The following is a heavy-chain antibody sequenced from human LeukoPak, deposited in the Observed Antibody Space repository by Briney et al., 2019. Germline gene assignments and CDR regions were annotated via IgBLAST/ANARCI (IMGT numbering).Heavy chain of an antibody. CDR1: GFTFSSYA. CDR3: ARDRLEAMVRGVNDVRTDY. D-gene: IGHD3-10*01. V-gene: IGHV3-21*01. CDR2: ISSSSSYI. Sequence: PGGSLRLSCAASGFTFSSYAMSWVRQAPGKGLEWVSSISSSSSYIYYADSVEGRFTISRDNAKNSLYLQMNSLRAEDTAVYYCARDRLEAMVRGVNDVRTDYWGQGTLVTVSS. J-gene: IGHJ4*02.